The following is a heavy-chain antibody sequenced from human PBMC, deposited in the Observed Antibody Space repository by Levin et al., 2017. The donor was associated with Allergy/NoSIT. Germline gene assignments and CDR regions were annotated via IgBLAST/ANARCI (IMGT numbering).Heavy chain of an antibody. CDR1: GYTFTSYS. CDR2: INAGNGDT. CDR3: ARGVWSAGIWGPDYFDY. D-gene: IGHD6-13*01. Sequence: ASVKVSCKASGYTFTSYSMQWVRQAPEQRLEWMGWINAGNGDTKYSQKFQGRVTIARDTSASTTYMELSSLRSEDTAVYYCARGVWSAGIWGPDYFDYWGQGTLVTVSS. V-gene: IGHV1-3*01. J-gene: IGHJ4*02.